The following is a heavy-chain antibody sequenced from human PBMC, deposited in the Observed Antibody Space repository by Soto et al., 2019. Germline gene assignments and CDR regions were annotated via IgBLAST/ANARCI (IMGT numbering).Heavy chain of an antibody. D-gene: IGHD3-9*01. CDR1: GFTFDDYA. CDR2: ISWNSGSI. J-gene: IGHJ4*02. Sequence: EVQLVESGGGLVQPGRSLRLSCAASGFTFDDYAMHWVRQAPGKGLEWVSGISWNSGSIGYADSVKGRFTISRDNAKNSLYLQMNSLRAEDTALYYCAKGSLARRYFDWLLDYWGQGTLVTVSS. V-gene: IGHV3-9*01. CDR3: AKGSLARRYFDWLLDY.